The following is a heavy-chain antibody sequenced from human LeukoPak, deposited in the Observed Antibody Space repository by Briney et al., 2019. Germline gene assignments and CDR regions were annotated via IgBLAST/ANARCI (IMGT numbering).Heavy chain of an antibody. CDR3: ARESLTWLQSRTSWFDP. D-gene: IGHD5-24*01. J-gene: IGHJ5*02. Sequence: PSETLSLTCTVSGGSISSYYWSWIRQPPGKGLEWIGYIYYSGSTNYSPSLKSRVTISVDSSKNQFSLRLSSVTAADTAVYYCARESLTWLQSRTSWFDPWGQGTLVTVSS. V-gene: IGHV4-59*12. CDR1: GGSISSYY. CDR2: IYYSGST.